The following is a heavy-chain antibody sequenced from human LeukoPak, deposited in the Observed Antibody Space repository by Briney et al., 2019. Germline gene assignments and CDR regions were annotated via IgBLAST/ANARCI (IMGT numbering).Heavy chain of an antibody. CDR1: GYSFTNYK. V-gene: IGHV1-46*01. J-gene: IGHJ1*01. Sequence: ASVKVSCKASGYSFTNYKIHWLRQAPGQGLQWKGIIDPSGPSVTYAQIFQGRLIVTRDTSTSTVYMQLSSLRSEDTAMYYCARATSPIAYDWNSWGQGHLVPVSS. CDR2: IDPSGPSV. D-gene: IGHD5-12*01. CDR3: ARATSPIAYDWNS.